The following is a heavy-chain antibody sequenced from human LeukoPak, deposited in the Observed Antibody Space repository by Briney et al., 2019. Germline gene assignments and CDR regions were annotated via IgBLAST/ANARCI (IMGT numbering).Heavy chain of an antibody. CDR3: ASTERCTTTCPLDY. V-gene: IGHV4-34*01. Sequence: SETLSLTCSVYGGSFGGYYWSWIRQPPGKGLEWIGEINHSGSTNYNPSLKSRVTISLDTSKTQFSLKLRSVTAADRAVYYCASTERCTTTCPLDYWGQGTLVTVSS. CDR2: INHSGST. D-gene: IGHD2-2*01. CDR1: GGSFGGYY. J-gene: IGHJ4*02.